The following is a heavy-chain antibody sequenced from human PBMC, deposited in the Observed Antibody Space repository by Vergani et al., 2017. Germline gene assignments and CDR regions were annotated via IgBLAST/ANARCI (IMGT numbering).Heavy chain of an antibody. CDR3: ARERESFDY. D-gene: IGHD1-26*01. V-gene: IGHV4-61*02. Sequence: QVQLQESGPGLVKPSQTLSLTCTVSGGSISSGSYYWSWIRQPAGKGLEWIGRIYTSGSTNYNPSLKSRVTISVDTSKNQFSLKLSSVTAADTAVYYCARERESFDYWGQGTLVTVSS. J-gene: IGHJ4*02. CDR2: IYTSGST. CDR1: GGSISSGSYY.